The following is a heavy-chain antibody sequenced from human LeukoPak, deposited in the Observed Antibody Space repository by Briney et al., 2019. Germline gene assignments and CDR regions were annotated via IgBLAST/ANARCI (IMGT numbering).Heavy chain of an antibody. D-gene: IGHD2-15*01. CDR1: GYTFTGYY. CDR2: INPNSGGT. CDR3: ARATNKVVVVAPCY. J-gene: IGHJ4*02. Sequence: GASVKVSCKASGYTFTGYYMHWVRQAPGQGLEWMGWINPNSGGTNYAQKFQGRVTMTRDTSISTAYMELSRLRSDDTAVYYCARATNKVVVVAPCYWGQGTLVTVSS. V-gene: IGHV1-2*02.